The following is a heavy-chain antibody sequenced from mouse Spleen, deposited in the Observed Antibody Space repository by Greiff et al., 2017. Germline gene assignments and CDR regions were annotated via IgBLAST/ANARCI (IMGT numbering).Heavy chain of an antibody. CDR3: ARFSYGY. CDR2: INPSTGGT. CDR1: GYSFTGYY. J-gene: IGHJ2*01. D-gene: IGHD2-12*01. Sequence: EVQLQQSGPELVKPGASVKISCKASGYSFTGYYMNWVKQSPEKSLEWIGEINPSTGGTTYNQKFKAKATLTVDKSSSTAYMQLKSLTSEDSAVYYCARFSYGYWGQGTTLTVSS. V-gene: IGHV1-42*01.